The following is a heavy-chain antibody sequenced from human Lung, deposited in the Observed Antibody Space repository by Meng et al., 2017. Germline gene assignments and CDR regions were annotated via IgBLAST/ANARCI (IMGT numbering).Heavy chain of an antibody. D-gene: IGHD6-13*01. J-gene: IGHJ4*02. CDR2: IDPKSDNT. V-gene: IGHV1-2*06. Sequence: VQSWPEGQKAGASEKVSCKASGYTFAAYWIQWVRQAPGQGLEWMGRIDPKSDNTHYAQKFQGRVTMTRDTSISTAYMELSGLRSDDTAVYYCARDEDISAAGYLLGDFWGQGTLVTVSS. CDR1: GYTFAAYW. CDR3: ARDEDISAAGYLLGDF.